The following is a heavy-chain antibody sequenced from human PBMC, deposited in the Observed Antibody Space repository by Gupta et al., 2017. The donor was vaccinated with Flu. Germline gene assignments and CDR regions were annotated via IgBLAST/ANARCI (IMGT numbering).Heavy chain of an antibody. CDR3: AGTLRYFDWLFSHLPGLDY. CDR2: ISGSGGST. V-gene: IGHV3-23*01. CDR1: GFTFSSYA. D-gene: IGHD3-9*01. J-gene: IGHJ4*02. Sequence: EVQLLESGGGLVQPGGSLRLSCAASGFTFSSYALSWVRQAPGKGLEWVSAISGSGGSTYYADSVKGRFTISRDNSKNTLYLQMNSLRAEDTAVYYCAGTLRYFDWLFSHLPGLDYWGQGTLVTVSS.